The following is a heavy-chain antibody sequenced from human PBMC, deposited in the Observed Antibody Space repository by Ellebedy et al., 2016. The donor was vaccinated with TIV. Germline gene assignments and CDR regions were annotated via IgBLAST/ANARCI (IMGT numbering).Heavy chain of an antibody. CDR2: ISGRDDTT. CDR3: AKRADNWGFFDY. J-gene: IGHJ4*01. CDR1: GFTFSNYA. D-gene: IGHD1-1*01. V-gene: IGHV3-23*01. Sequence: GESLKISCAASGFTFSNYAMSWVRQAPGKGLEWVSGISGRDDTTYYGDSVKGRFTISRDISNNTLFLQMNSLRAEDTAVYYCAKRADNWGFFDYWGHGTLVTVSS.